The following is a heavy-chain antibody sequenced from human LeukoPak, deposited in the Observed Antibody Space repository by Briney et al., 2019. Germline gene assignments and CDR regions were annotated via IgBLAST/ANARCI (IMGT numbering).Heavy chain of an antibody. CDR3: ARETTLTGYSSGLGFNY. CDR1: GGSISSYY. V-gene: IGHV4-59*01. J-gene: IGHJ4*02. Sequence: SETLSLTCTVSGGSISSYYWSWIRQPPGKGLEWIGYIYYSGSTNYNPSLKSRVTMSVDSSKNQFSLKLTSVTAADTAVYYCARETTLTGYSSGLGFNYWGQGTLVTVSS. D-gene: IGHD6-19*01. CDR2: IYYSGST.